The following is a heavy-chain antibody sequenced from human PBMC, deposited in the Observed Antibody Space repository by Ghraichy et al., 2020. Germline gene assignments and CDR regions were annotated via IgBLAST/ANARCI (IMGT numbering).Heavy chain of an antibody. Sequence: SETLSLTCTVSGGSISGYYWSWVRQPAGKGLEWIGRIYSSGGTNFKPSLESRVTMSVDTSKNQFSLKLSSVTAADTAVYYCARLWHGDYYYYGMDVWSQGTTVTVSS. CDR3: ARLWHGDYYYYGMDV. CDR2: IYSSGGT. CDR1: GGSISGYY. D-gene: IGHD4-17*01. J-gene: IGHJ6*02. V-gene: IGHV4-4*07.